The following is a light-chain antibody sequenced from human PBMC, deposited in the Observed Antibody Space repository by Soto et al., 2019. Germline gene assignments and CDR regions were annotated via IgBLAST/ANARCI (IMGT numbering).Light chain of an antibody. J-gene: IGKJ1*01. CDR1: QSVSSSY. CDR3: QQDYNSPLT. CDR2: GAS. Sequence: PGERVTLSCRASQSVSSSYLTWYQQKPGQAPRLLIYGASTRATSIPARFSGSGSGTDFTLTISSLQPEDFAVYYCQQDYNSPLTFGQGTKV. V-gene: IGKV3D-7*01.